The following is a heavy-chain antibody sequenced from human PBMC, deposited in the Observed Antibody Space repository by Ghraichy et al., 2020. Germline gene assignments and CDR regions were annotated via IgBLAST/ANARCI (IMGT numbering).Heavy chain of an antibody. CDR2: MNPNSGNT. J-gene: IGHJ6*03. CDR1: GYTFTSYD. Sequence: ASVKVSCKASGYTFTSYDINWVQQATGQGLEWMGWMNPNSGNTGYAQKFQGRVTMTRNTSISTAYMELSSLRSEDTAVYYCARGRRVPAANSGRYYYYMDVWGKGTTVTVSS. V-gene: IGHV1-8*01. D-gene: IGHD2-2*01. CDR3: ARGRRVPAANSGRYYYYMDV.